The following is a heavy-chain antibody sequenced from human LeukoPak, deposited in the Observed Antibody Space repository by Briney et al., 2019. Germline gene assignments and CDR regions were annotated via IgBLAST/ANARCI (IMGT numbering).Heavy chain of an antibody. CDR2: ITSGGDYI. D-gene: IGHD3-3*01. Sequence: PGGSLRLSCAASGFTFNTFNMNWVRQAPGKGLEWVSSITSGGDYIYYADSVKGRFTTSRDNAKNSLYLQMNSLRAEDTAVYYCARVARGYPDSWGQGTLVTVSS. CDR1: GFTFNTFN. V-gene: IGHV3-21*01. J-gene: IGHJ4*02. CDR3: ARVARGYPDS.